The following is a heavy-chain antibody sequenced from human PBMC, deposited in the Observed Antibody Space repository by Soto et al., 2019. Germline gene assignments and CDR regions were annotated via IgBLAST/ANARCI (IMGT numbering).Heavy chain of an antibody. CDR3: ARDSSSSGGDFAFDI. CDR2: INPNSGGT. CDR1: GYTFTGYY. Sequence: ASVKVSCKASGYTFTGYYMHWVRQAPGQGLEWMGWINPNSGGTNYAQKFQGWVTMTRDTSISTAYMELSRLRSDDTAVYYCARDSSSSGGDFAFDIWGQGTMVTVSS. D-gene: IGHD6-6*01. V-gene: IGHV1-2*04. J-gene: IGHJ3*02.